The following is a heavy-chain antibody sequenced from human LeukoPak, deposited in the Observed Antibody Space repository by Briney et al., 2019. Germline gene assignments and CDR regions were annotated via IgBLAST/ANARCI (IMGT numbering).Heavy chain of an antibody. D-gene: IGHD5-18*01. V-gene: IGHV1-2*02. J-gene: IGHJ4*02. CDR3: ARGSGDTAMVTFLV. Sequence: GASVKVSCKASGYTFTGYYMHWVRQAPGQGLEWMGWINPNSGGTNYAQKFQGRVTMTRDTSISTAYMELSRLRSDDTAVYYCARGSGDTAMVTFLVWGQGTLVTVSS. CDR1: GYTFTGYY. CDR2: INPNSGGT.